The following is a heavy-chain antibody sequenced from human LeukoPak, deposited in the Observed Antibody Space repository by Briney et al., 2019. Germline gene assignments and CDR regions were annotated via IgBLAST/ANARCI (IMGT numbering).Heavy chain of an antibody. CDR3: ARERGRIVVVPAALDY. Sequence: PGRSLRLSCAASGFTFSSYAMHWVRQAPGKGLEWVAVISYDGSNKYYADSVKGRFTISRDNSKNTLYLQMNSLRAEDTAVYYCARERGRIVVVPAALDYWGQGTLVTVSS. CDR2: ISYDGSNK. CDR1: GFTFSSYA. J-gene: IGHJ4*02. D-gene: IGHD2-2*01. V-gene: IGHV3-30-3*01.